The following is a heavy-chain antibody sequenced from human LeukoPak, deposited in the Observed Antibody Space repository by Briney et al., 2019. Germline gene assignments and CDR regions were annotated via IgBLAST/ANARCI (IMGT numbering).Heavy chain of an antibody. CDR2: INPNSGGT. CDR3: ARRAVEYNWNDFDF. V-gene: IGHV1-2*02. Sequence: ALVKVSCKASGYTFTGYYMHWVRQAPGQGLEWMGWINPNSGGTNYAQKFQGRVTMTRDTSITTAYMELSRLRSDDMAVYYCARRAVEYNWNDFDFWGQGTLVTVSS. D-gene: IGHD1-1*01. CDR1: GYTFTGYY. J-gene: IGHJ4*02.